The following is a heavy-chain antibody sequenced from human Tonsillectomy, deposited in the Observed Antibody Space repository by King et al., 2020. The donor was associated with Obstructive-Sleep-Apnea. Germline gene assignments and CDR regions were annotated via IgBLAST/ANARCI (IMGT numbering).Heavy chain of an antibody. Sequence: QLVQSGGGVVQPGRSLRLSCVASGFTFSNMHWVRQAPGKGLEWVSFIRYDGSNKYYADSVKGRFTISRDNSKNTLYLQMNSLRAEDTAVYYCAKDSYQKGRLAYGGQGTLVTVPS. CDR1: GFTFSN. CDR2: IRYDGSNK. V-gene: IGHV3-30*02. J-gene: IGHJ4*02. D-gene: IGHD2-2*01. CDR3: AKDSYQKGRLAY.